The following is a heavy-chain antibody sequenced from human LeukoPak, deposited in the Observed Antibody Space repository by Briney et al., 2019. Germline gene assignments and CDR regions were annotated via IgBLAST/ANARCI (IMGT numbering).Heavy chain of an antibody. CDR1: GFTFSSYW. V-gene: IGHV3-74*01. CDR2: IDSDGSRT. Sequence: GGSLRLSCAASGFTFSSYWMHWVRQAPGKGLVWVSRIDSDGSRTSCADSVKGRFTISRDNAKNTLYLQMNSLRVEDTAVYYCARETMVRGGGMDVWAKGPRSPSP. CDR3: ARETMVRGGGMDV. D-gene: IGHD3-10*01. J-gene: IGHJ6*02.